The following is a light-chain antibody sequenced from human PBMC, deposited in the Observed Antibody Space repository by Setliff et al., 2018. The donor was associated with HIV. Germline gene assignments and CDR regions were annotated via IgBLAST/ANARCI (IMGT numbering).Light chain of an antibody. CDR1: SSYVGGYDF. CDR2: DVN. CDR3: SSYTSYNSFLI. V-gene: IGLV2-14*03. Sequence: QSVLTQPASVSGSPGQSITISCTGTSSYVGGYDFVSWYQLHPGIAPQLMIYDVNKRSSGVSNRFSGSKSGDTASLTISGLQAEDEADYFCSSYTSYNSFLIFGGGTKVTVL. J-gene: IGLJ2*01.